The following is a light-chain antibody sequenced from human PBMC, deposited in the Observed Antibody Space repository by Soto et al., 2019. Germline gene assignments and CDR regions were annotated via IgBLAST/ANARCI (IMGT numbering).Light chain of an antibody. J-gene: IGKJ1*01. Sequence: DIVMTQSPLSLPVTPGEPASISCRSSQSLLHSNGYNYLDWYLQKPGQSPQLLIYLGSNRASGVPDRFSGSGSGTAFTLKISRVEAEDVGVYYCMQALQTPCTFGQGTKVEIK. CDR1: QSLLHSNGYNY. V-gene: IGKV2-28*01. CDR2: LGS. CDR3: MQALQTPCT.